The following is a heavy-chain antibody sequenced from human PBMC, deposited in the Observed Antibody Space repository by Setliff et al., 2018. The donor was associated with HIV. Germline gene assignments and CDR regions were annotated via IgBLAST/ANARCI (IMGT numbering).Heavy chain of an antibody. V-gene: IGHV4-4*07. CDR3: ARQTWEYYDTLTGYYRSPKNFDS. Sequence: SETLSLTCTISGGSFGVYRWSWIRQSAGRGLEWIGRIDSSGTTDYKPSLKGRVAISVDTSRNQFSLRVTSVTAADTAVYFCARQTWEYYDTLTGYYRSPKNFDSWGQGTLVTVSS. CDR2: IDSSGTT. CDR1: GGSFGVYR. J-gene: IGHJ4*02. D-gene: IGHD3-9*01.